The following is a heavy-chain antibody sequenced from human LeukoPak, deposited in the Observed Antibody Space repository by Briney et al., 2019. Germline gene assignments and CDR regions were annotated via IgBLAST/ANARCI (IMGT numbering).Heavy chain of an antibody. CDR1: GCSISSYY. V-gene: IGHV4-59*01. CDR2: IYYSGST. D-gene: IGHD5-18*01. J-gene: IGHJ6*03. CDR3: AREGYSYAQYYYYYMDV. Sequence: SGTLSLTCTASGCSISSYYWSWVRQPPGKGLEWIWYIYYSGSTNYNPSPKRRVTISVDTSKNQFTLKLSSVTAADTAVYYCAREGYSYAQYYYYYMDVWGKGSTVTVSS.